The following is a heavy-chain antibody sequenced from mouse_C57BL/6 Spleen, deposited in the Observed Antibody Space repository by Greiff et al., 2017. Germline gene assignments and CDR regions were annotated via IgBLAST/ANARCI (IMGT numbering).Heavy chain of an antibody. CDR2: IYPSDSDT. V-gene: IGHV1-74*01. D-gene: IGHD2-1*01. Sequence: QVQLQQPGPELVKPGASVKVSCKASGYTFTSSWMHWVKQRPGQGLEWIGRIYPSDSDTNYNQKFKGKATLTVDKSSSTAYMQLSSLTSEDSAVYYCAIPRYGNDFDYWGQGTTLTVSS. CDR1: GYTFTSSW. CDR3: AIPRYGNDFDY. J-gene: IGHJ2*01.